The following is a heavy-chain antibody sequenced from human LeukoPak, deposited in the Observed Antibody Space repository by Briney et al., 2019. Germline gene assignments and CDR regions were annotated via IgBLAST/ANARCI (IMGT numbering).Heavy chain of an antibody. Sequence: GGSLRLSCAASGFTFSSYAMHWVRQAPGKGLEWVAVISYDGSNKYYADSVKGRFTISRDNSKNTLYLQMNSLRAEDTAVYYCARDRNYYDSSGYLDYWGQGTLVTVSS. V-gene: IGHV3-30*04. J-gene: IGHJ4*02. CDR2: ISYDGSNK. CDR3: ARDRNYYDSSGYLDY. D-gene: IGHD3-22*01. CDR1: GFTFSSYA.